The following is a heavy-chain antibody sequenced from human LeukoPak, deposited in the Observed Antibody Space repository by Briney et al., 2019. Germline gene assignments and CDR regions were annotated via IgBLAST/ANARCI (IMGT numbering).Heavy chain of an antibody. CDR3: ARVGIVVVPAAHMDV. D-gene: IGHD2-2*01. CDR1: GYSFTSYW. V-gene: IGHV5-51*01. Sequence: GESLKISCKGSGYSFTSYWIGWVRQMPGKGLEWMGIIYPGDSDTRYSPSFQGQVTISADKSISTAYLQWSSLKASDTAMYYCARVGIVVVPAAHMDVWGQGTTVTVFS. J-gene: IGHJ6*02. CDR2: IYPGDSDT.